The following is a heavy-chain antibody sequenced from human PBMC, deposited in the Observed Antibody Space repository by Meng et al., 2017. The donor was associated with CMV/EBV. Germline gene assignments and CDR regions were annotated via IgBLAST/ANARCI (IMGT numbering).Heavy chain of an antibody. D-gene: IGHD2-15*01. Sequence: ASVKVSCKASGYTFGYYLHWVRQAPGQGLEWMGWINCDSGNTKYTQQFQGRVTMTRDTSISTAYMEVSRLRSEDTAVYYCAREYSPRSKADYWGQGTLVTVSS. CDR3: AREYSPRSKADY. CDR1: GYTFGYY. J-gene: IGHJ4*02. CDR2: INCDSGNT. V-gene: IGHV1-2*02.